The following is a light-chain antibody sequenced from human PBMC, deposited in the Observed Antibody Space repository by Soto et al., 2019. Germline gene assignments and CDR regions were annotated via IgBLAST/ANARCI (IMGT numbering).Light chain of an antibody. CDR3: QQYNSYSRT. CDR1: QSVGRW. CDR2: DAS. V-gene: IGKV1-5*01. J-gene: IGKJ1*01. Sequence: DIQMTQSPSTLSASVGDRVTITCRASQSVGRWLAWYQQKPGKAPKLLIYDASSLESGVPSRFSGSGSGTEFTLTISSLQPNDFATYYCQQYNSYSRTFGQGTKVDIK.